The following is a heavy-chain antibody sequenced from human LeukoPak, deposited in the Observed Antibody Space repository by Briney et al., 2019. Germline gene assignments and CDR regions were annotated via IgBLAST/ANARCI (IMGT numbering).Heavy chain of an antibody. V-gene: IGHV1-69*13. CDR3: ARVGCGGDCYLKSAYYYYYYMDV. Sequence: ASVKVSCKASGGTFSSYAISWVRQAPGQGLEWMGGIIPIFGTANYAQKFQGRVTITADESTSTAYMELSSLRSEDTAVYYCARVGCGGDCYLKSAYYYYYYMDVWGKGTTVTISS. CDR2: IIPIFGTA. D-gene: IGHD2-21*02. J-gene: IGHJ6*03. CDR1: GGTFSSYA.